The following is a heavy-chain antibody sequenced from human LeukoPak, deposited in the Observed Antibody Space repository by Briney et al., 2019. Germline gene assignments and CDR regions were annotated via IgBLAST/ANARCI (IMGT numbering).Heavy chain of an antibody. J-gene: IGHJ4*02. Sequence: AGSLTLSCAASGFTFSSYSMNWVRQPPGKGLEWVSYISSSSSTIYYADSVKGRFTISRDNDNNSLYLQMNSLRDEDTAVYCCARALRIGYSYVGGDYWGQGTLVTVSS. V-gene: IGHV3-48*02. CDR2: ISSSSSTI. D-gene: IGHD5-18*01. CDR3: ARALRIGYSYVGGDY. CDR1: GFTFSSYS.